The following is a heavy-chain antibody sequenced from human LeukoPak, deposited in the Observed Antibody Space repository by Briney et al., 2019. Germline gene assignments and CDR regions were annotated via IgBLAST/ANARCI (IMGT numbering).Heavy chain of an antibody. J-gene: IGHJ4*02. V-gene: IGHV3-23*01. CDR1: GFTFSSYA. CDR3: AAENYDILTGYYRWFDY. D-gene: IGHD3-9*01. Sequence: GGSLRLSCAASGFTFSSYAMSWVRQAPGKGLEWVSAISGSGGNTYDADSVKGRFTISRDNSKNTLYLQMNSLRAEDTAVYYCAAENYDILTGYYRWFDYWGQGTLVTVSS. CDR2: ISGSGGNT.